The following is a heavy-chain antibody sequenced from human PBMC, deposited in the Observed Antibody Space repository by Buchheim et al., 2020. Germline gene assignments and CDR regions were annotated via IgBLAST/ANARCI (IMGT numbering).Heavy chain of an antibody. J-gene: IGHJ4*02. CDR1: GYTFTGYY. D-gene: IGHD3-22*01. CDR2: INPKSGGT. Sequence: QVLVVQSGAEVKKSGASVKVSCKASGYTFTGYYMHWVRQAPGQGLEWMGWINPKSGGTNSAQKFQGRVTMTRDTSISTAYMELSRLNSDDTAVYYCARVPLKDYYDSSGYYFDYWGLGTL. V-gene: IGHV1-2*02. CDR3: ARVPLKDYYDSSGYYFDY.